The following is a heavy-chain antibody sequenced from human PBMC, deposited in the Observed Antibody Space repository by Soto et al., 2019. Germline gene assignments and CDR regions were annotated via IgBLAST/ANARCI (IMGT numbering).Heavy chain of an antibody. CDR1: GGTFSSYA. D-gene: IGHD3-22*01. CDR2: IIPIFGTA. Sequence: ASVKVSCKASGGTFSSYAISWVRQAPGQGLEWMGGIIPIFGTANYAQKFQGRVTITADESTSTAYMELSSLRSEDTAVYYCARATHDSSGYYYPNAFDIWGQGTMVTVSS. V-gene: IGHV1-69*13. J-gene: IGHJ3*02. CDR3: ARATHDSSGYYYPNAFDI.